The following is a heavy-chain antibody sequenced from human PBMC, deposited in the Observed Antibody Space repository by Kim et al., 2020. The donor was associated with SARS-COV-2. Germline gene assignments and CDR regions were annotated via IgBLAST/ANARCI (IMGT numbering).Heavy chain of an antibody. Sequence: GGSLRLSCAASGFTFSSYAMHWVRQAPGKGLEWVAVISYDGSNKYYADSVKGRFTISRDNSKNTLYLQMNSLRAEDTAVYYCARESLAVAGTLLFAFDIWGQGTMVTVSS. D-gene: IGHD6-19*01. CDR3: ARESLAVAGTLLFAFDI. CDR2: ISYDGSNK. CDR1: GFTFSSYA. V-gene: IGHV3-30*04. J-gene: IGHJ3*02.